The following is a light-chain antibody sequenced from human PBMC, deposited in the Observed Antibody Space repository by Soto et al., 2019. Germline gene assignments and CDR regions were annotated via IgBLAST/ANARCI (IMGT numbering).Light chain of an antibody. CDR1: SSDVGNYNL. CDR2: EGT. J-gene: IGLJ1*01. Sequence: QSVLTQPASVSGSPGQSITISCTGTSSDVGNYNLVSWFQQHPGKAPKLMIYEGTKRPSGVSNRFSGSKSGNTASLTISGLQAEDEADYYCCSYAGRSTYVFGTGTRSPS. V-gene: IGLV2-23*01. CDR3: CSYAGRSTYV.